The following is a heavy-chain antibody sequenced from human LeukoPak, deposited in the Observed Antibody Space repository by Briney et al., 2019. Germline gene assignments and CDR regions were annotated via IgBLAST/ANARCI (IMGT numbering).Heavy chain of an antibody. V-gene: IGHV1-2*02. CDR3: ARASPVVYDAFDI. J-gene: IGHJ3*02. CDR1: GYTFTGYC. D-gene: IGHD3-22*01. Sequence: GASVKVYCKASGYTFTGYCMHWVRQAPGQGLEWMGWINPNSGGTNYAQKFQGRVTMTRDTSISTAYMELSRLRSDDTAVYYCARASPVVYDAFDIWGQGTMVTGSS. CDR2: INPNSGGT.